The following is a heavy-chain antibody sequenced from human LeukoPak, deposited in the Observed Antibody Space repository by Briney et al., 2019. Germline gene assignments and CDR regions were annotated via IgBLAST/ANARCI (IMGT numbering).Heavy chain of an antibody. CDR2: INPNSGGT. D-gene: IGHD3-16*01. V-gene: IGHV1-2*02. CDR3: AIFSRGGDDD. Sequence: GASVTVSCKASGYTFTGYYMHWVRQAPGQGLEWMGWINPNSGGTNYAQTFQGRVTMTRDTSISTAYMELSRLRSDDTAVYYCAIFSRGGDDDWGQGTLVTVAS. J-gene: IGHJ4*02. CDR1: GYTFTGYY.